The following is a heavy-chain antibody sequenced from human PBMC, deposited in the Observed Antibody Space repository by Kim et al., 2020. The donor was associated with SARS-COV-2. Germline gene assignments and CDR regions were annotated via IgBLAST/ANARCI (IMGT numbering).Heavy chain of an antibody. CDR1: GYTFTSYA. Sequence: ASVKVSCKASGYTFTSYAMNWVRQAPGQGLEWMGWINTNTGNPTYAQGFTGRFVFSLDTSVSTAYLQISSLKAEDTAVYYCARRAVAGTGNAFDIWGQGTMVTVSS. D-gene: IGHD6-19*01. CDR3: ARRAVAGTGNAFDI. J-gene: IGHJ3*02. CDR2: INTNTGNP. V-gene: IGHV7-4-1*02.